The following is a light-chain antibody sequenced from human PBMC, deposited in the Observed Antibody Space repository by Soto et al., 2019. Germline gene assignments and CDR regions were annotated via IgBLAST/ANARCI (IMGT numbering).Light chain of an antibody. CDR2: GAS. J-gene: IGKJ5*01. V-gene: IGKV3-15*01. CDR1: QSVSSN. Sequence: EIVMTQSPATLSVSPGERASLSCRASQSVSSNLAWYQQKPGQTPRLLIYGASTRATGIPARFSGSGSGTDSTLTISSLEPEDFAVYYCQQRSNWPRSFGQGTRLEIK. CDR3: QQRSNWPRS.